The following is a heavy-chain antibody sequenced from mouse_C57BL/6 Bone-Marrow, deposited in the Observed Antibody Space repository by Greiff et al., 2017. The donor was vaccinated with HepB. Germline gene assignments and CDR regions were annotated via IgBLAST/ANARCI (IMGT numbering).Heavy chain of an antibody. J-gene: IGHJ1*03. D-gene: IGHD1-1*01. V-gene: IGHV1-50*01. CDR2: IDPSDSYT. CDR3: ARTTVGPSWYFDV. Sequence: QVQLQQPGAELVKPGASVKLSCKASGYTFTSYWMQWVKQRPGQGLEWIGEIDPSDSYTNYNQKFKGKATLTVDTSSSTAYMQLSSLTSEDSAVYYCARTTVGPSWYFDVWGTGTTVTVSS. CDR1: GYTFTSYW.